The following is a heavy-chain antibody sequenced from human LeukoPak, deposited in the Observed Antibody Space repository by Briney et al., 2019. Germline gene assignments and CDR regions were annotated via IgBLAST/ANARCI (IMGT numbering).Heavy chain of an antibody. J-gene: IGHJ4*02. CDR2: IYYSGST. CDR1: GGSISSYY. V-gene: IGHV4-59*01. CDR3: ARGGPAIAWIQLWPLLDY. Sequence: SETLSLTCTVSGGSISSYYWSWIRQPPGKGLEWIGYIYYSGSTNYNPSPKSRVTISVDTSKNQFSLKLSSVTAADTAVYYCARGGPAIAWIQLWPLLDYWGQGTLVTVSS. D-gene: IGHD5-18*01.